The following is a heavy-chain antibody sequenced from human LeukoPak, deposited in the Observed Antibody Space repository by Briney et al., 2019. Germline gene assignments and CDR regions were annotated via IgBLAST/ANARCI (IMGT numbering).Heavy chain of an antibody. CDR2: IGGGGDTT. J-gene: IGHJ4*02. V-gene: IGHV3-23*01. D-gene: IGHD3-10*01. CDR3: AKFSFGARSFDY. Sequence: PGGSLRLSCAASGFTFNNYALSWVRQAPGKGLEWVSGIGGGGDTTYYADSVKGRFTISRDNSKNTLYLQMSSLRAEDTAIYYCAKFSFGARSFDYWGQGTLVTVSS. CDR1: GFTFNNYA.